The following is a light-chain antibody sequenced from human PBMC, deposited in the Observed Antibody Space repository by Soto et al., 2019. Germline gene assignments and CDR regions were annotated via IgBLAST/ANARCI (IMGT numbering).Light chain of an antibody. CDR1: SSDVGGYNY. Sequence: QSALTQPASVSGSPGQSITISCTGTSSDVGGYNYVSWYQHHPGKAPKLMIYEVINRPSGVSNRFSGSKSGNTASLTISGLQAEGGADYYCSSYTSSSPVVFGGGTKLTVL. J-gene: IGLJ2*01. CDR2: EVI. CDR3: SSYTSSSPVV. V-gene: IGLV2-14*01.